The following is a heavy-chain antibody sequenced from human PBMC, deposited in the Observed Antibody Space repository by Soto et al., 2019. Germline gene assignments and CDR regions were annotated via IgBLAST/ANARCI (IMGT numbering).Heavy chain of an antibody. D-gene: IGHD3-3*01. V-gene: IGHV5-51*01. CDR2: IYPGDSDT. CDR3: ARQTNTIRQYYFDS. Sequence: PGESLKISCKGSGYSFTNYWIDWVRQMPGRGLEWMGIIYPGDSDTRYSPSFQGQATISADKSISTAYLQWSSLKASDNAMYFCARQTNTIRQYYFDSWGQGTLVTVSS. J-gene: IGHJ4*02. CDR1: GYSFTNYW.